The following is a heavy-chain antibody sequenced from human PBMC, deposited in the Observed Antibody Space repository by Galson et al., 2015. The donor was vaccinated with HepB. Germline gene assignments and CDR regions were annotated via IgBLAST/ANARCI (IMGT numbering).Heavy chain of an antibody. CDR2: IYYSGST. CDR3: ARRSITTADLIGPPSSGWYYAFFDY. D-gene: IGHD6-19*01. J-gene: IGHJ4*02. Sequence: ETLSLTCTVSGGSISSSSYYWGWIRQPPGKGLEWNGSIYYSGSTYYNPSLKSRVTISVDTSKNQFSLKLSSVTAADTAVYYCARRSITTADLIGPPSSGWYYAFFDYWGQGTLVTVSS. V-gene: IGHV4-39*01. CDR1: GGSISSSSYY.